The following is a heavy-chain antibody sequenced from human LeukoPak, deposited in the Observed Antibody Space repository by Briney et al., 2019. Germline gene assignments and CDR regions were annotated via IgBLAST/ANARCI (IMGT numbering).Heavy chain of an antibody. D-gene: IGHD6-19*01. Sequence: SETLSLTCTVSGGSISGYYWSWIRQPPGKGLEWIAYIYYNGISNYNPSLKSRVIISVDSSKNQFSLKLTSVTAADTAVYYCAREVLVTVAGGYNWLDPWGQGTLVTVSS. V-gene: IGHV4-59*01. J-gene: IGHJ5*02. CDR1: GGSISGYY. CDR3: AREVLVTVAGGYNWLDP. CDR2: IYYNGIS.